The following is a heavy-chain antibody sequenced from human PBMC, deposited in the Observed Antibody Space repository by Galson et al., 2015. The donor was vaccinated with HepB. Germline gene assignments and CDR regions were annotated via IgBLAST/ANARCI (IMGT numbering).Heavy chain of an antibody. CDR1: GFTFSTYE. CDR3: ARDRFHGSGIYDY. J-gene: IGHJ4*02. V-gene: IGHV3-48*03. Sequence: SLRLSCAASGFTFSTYEMNWVRQAPGKGLEWVSYISSGGFTIYYTDSVEGRFTISRDNTKNSLYLQMNSLRAEDTAVYYCARDRFHGSGIYDYWGPGTLVTVSS. CDR2: ISSGGFTI. D-gene: IGHD3-10*01.